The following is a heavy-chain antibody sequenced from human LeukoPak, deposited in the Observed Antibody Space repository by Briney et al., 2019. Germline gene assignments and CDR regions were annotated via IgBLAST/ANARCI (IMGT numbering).Heavy chain of an antibody. CDR2: ISGSGGST. D-gene: IGHD5-18*01. Sequence: PGGSLRLSCTASGFTFSNYAMSWVRQPPGRGLEWVSAISGSGGSTYYADSVKGRFTISRDDSKNTLYLQMNSLRAEDTAVYYCAKEVGKHLWFLGSDFWGQGTLVTVSS. CDR1: GFTFSNYA. CDR3: AKEVGKHLWFLGSDF. V-gene: IGHV3-23*01. J-gene: IGHJ4*02.